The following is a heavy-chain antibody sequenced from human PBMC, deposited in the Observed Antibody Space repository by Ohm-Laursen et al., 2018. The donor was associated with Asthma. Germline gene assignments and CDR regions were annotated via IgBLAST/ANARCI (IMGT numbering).Heavy chain of an antibody. Sequence: SLRLSCAASGFTFSNYGMYWVRQAPGKGLEWVAVGGSYYDGGLKYYADSVNGRFTVSRDDSKNTLYLQMNSLRPDDTAVYYCARDVMEWYLPAFDFWGQGTLVTVSS. CDR1: GFTFSNYG. J-gene: IGHJ4*02. V-gene: IGHV3-30*03. D-gene: IGHD3-3*01. CDR2: GGSYYDGGLK. CDR3: ARDVMEWYLPAFDF.